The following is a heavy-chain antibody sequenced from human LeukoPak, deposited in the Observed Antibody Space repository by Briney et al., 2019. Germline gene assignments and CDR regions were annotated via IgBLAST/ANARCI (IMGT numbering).Heavy chain of an antibody. CDR1: GFTFSSYA. Sequence: GRSLRLSCAASGFTFSSYAMTWVRQAPGKGLEWVSSISGSGGSTSYAVSVKGRFTISRDNSKNTLYLQMNSLRAEDTAVYYCARAPDYDYVWGNYRLWGQETMVTVSS. CDR2: ISGSGGST. J-gene: IGHJ3*01. D-gene: IGHD3-16*02. V-gene: IGHV3-23*01. CDR3: ARAPDYDYVWGNYRL.